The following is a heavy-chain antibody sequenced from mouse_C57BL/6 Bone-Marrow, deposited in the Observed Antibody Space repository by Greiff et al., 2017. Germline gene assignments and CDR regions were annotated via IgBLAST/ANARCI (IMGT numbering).Heavy chain of an antibody. CDR1: GFTFSSYA. CDR2: ISDGGSYT. J-gene: IGHJ4*01. Sequence: EVMLVESGGGLVKPGGSLKLSCAASGFTFSSYAMSWVRQTPEKRLEWVATISDGGSYTYSPDNVKGRFTISRDNAKNNLYLQMSHLKSEDTAMYYCARDRGYYYGRGENAMDYWGQGTSVTVSS. CDR3: ARDRGYYYGRGENAMDY. V-gene: IGHV5-4*01. D-gene: IGHD1-1*01.